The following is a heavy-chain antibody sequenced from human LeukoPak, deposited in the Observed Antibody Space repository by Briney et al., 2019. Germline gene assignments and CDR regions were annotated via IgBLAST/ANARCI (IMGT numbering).Heavy chain of an antibody. J-gene: IGHJ5*02. V-gene: IGHV3-7*01. CDR3: ARDSYQDYYGRFDP. D-gene: IGHD3-10*01. CDR1: GFSFSGYW. CDR2: IKQDGSEK. Sequence: GGSLRLSCVGPGFSFSGYWMSWVRQAPGKGLEWVANIKQDGSEKYYVDSVKGRFTISRDNAKNSLYLQMNGLTAEDTAMYYCARDSYQDYYGRFDPWGQGTLVIVSS.